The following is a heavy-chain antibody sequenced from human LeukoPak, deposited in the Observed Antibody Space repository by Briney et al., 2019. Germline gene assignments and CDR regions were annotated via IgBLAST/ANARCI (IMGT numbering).Heavy chain of an antibody. CDR1: GYTFTGYY. Sequence: GASVKVSCKASGYTFTGYYIHWVRQAPGQGLEWMGWINPNSGGTNYAQKFQGRVTMTRDTSISTAYMELSRLRSDDTAVYYCARQIKALQWLVLGAFDIWGQGTMVTVSS. J-gene: IGHJ3*02. D-gene: IGHD6-19*01. CDR2: INPNSGGT. CDR3: ARQIKALQWLVLGAFDI. V-gene: IGHV1-2*02.